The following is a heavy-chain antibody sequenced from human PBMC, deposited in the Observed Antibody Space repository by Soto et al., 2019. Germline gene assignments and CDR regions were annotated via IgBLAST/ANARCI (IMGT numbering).Heavy chain of an antibody. CDR1: GFIFSSYA. CDR2: ISDDGSSK. J-gene: IGHJ5*02. D-gene: IGHD4-17*01. CDR3: TRADLTVTLSVFDP. Sequence: QVQLVGSGGGVVQPGRSLRLSCAASGFIFSSYAMHWVRQAPGKGLEWVAFISDDGSSKYYADSVKGRFTISRDNSKNTLYLQMNSLSAEDTAVYYCTRADLTVTLSVFDPWGQGTLVTVSS. V-gene: IGHV3-30-3*01.